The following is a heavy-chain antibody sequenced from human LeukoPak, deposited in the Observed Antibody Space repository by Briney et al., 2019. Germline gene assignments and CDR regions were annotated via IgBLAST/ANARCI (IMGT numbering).Heavy chain of an antibody. J-gene: IGHJ4*02. Sequence: SETLSLTCTVSGGSISSYYWSWIRQPPGKGLEWIGYIYYSGSTNYNPSLKSRVTISVDTSKNQFSLKLSSVTAADTAVYYCARGAVAGRGDYFDYWGQGTLVTVSS. CDR3: ARGAVAGRGDYFDY. CDR2: IYYSGST. CDR1: GGSISSYY. V-gene: IGHV4-59*08. D-gene: IGHD6-19*01.